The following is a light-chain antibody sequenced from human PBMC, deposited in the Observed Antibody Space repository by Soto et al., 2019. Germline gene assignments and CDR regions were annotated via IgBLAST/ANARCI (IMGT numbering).Light chain of an antibody. J-gene: IGKJ2*01. V-gene: IGKV3-15*01. CDR2: SAS. CDR3: QQYTRGYT. CDR1: QSVSTS. Sequence: EVVMTQSPATLSVFPGERVTLSCRASQSVSTSLAWYQQKPGQAPRLLIYSASTRATGIPARFSGSGSGTEFTLTISSLECEDFAVYYCQQYTRGYTFGQGTELEIK.